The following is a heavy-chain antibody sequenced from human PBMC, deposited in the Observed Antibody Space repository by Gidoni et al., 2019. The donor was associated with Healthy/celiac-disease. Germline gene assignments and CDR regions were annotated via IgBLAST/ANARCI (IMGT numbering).Heavy chain of an antibody. Sequence: QVQLQESGPGLVKPSQTLSLTCTVSGGSISSGGYYWSWIRQYPGKGLEWIGYIDYRGSTYYDPSLRSRVSISLDTSKNQLSLKLSSVTAADTAVYFCARERDYYDSSGYFFHLDGFDIWGQGTMVTVSS. D-gene: IGHD3-22*01. CDR2: IDYRGST. J-gene: IGHJ3*02. CDR1: GGSISSGGYY. CDR3: ARERDYYDSSGYFFHLDGFDI. V-gene: IGHV4-31*03.